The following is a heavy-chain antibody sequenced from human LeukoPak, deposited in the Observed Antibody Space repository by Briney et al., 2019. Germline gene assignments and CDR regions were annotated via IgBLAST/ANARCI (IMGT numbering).Heavy chain of an antibody. CDR2: IYTSGST. CDR1: GGSISSYY. V-gene: IGHV4-4*07. D-gene: IGHD3-22*01. J-gene: IGHJ4*02. Sequence: PSETLSLTCTVSGGSISSYYWSWIRQPAGKGLEWIGRIYTSGSTNYNPSLKSRVTMSVDTSKNQFSLKLSSVTAADTAVYYCARGSYYYDSSGYYYYWGQGTLVTVSS. CDR3: ARGSYYYDSSGYYYY.